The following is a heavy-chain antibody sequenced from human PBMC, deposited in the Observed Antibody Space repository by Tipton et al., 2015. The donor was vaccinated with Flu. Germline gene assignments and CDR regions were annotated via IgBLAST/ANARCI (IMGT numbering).Heavy chain of an antibody. V-gene: IGHV4-4*07. Sequence: TLSLTCAVSGGSISSYYWSWIRRPAGKGLEWIGRIYTSGSTNYNPSLKSRVTMSVDTSKNQFSLKLSSVTAADTAVYYCARTLIVVVPAADRHNWFDPWGQGTLVTVSS. J-gene: IGHJ5*02. D-gene: IGHD2-2*01. CDR3: ARTLIVVVPAADRHNWFDP. CDR1: GGSISSYY. CDR2: IYTSGST.